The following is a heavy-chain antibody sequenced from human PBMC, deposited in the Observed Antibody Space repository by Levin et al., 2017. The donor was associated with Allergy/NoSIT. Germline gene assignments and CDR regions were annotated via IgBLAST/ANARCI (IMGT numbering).Heavy chain of an antibody. J-gene: IGHJ4*02. CDR1: GFTFSSYW. CDR2: INSDGSNK. Sequence: LSLTCAASGFTFSSYWMHWVRQAPGKGLVWVSRINSDGSNKNYADSVKGRFTISRDNAKNTLYLQMNSLRAEDTAVYYCARALIVGATSGGDYWGQGILVTVSS. V-gene: IGHV3-74*01. D-gene: IGHD1-26*01. CDR3: ARALIVGATSGGDY.